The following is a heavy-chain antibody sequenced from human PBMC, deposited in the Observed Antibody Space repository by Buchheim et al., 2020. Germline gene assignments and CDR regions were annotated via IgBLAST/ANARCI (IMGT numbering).Heavy chain of an antibody. CDR2: ISSGSGTI. CDR3: ARAGSVGSVDF. D-gene: IGHD3-10*01. J-gene: IGHJ4*02. CDR1: GFTFSTYS. V-gene: IGHV3-48*01. Sequence: EEQLVESGGGLAQPGGSLRLSCIVSGFTFSTYSMNWVRQAPGKGLEWLSYISSGSGTIYYADSVKGRFAISRDNAKNSLYLQLSSLRVEDTAVYYCARAGSVGSVDFWGQGTL.